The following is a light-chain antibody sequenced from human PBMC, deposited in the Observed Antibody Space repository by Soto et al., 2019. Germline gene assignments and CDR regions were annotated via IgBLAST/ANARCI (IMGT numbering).Light chain of an antibody. V-gene: IGKV3-11*01. CDR3: QQRSDWPPT. CDR2: HAS. CDR1: QSVSRY. J-gene: IGKJ4*01. Sequence: DIVLTQSPATLSLSPGERATLSCRASQSVSRYLAWYQQKPGQAPRLLIYHASNRATGIPARFSGSWSGTDFTLTISSLEPEEFADYYCQQRSDWPPTFGGGTKVEI.